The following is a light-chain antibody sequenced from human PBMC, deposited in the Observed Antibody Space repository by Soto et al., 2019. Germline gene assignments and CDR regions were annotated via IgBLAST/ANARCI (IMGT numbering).Light chain of an antibody. CDR2: GAS. J-gene: IGKJ1*01. V-gene: IGKV3-20*01. Sequence: EIVLTQSPGTLSLSPGERATLSCRASQSVSSSYLAWYQQKLGQAPRLLIYGASSRATGIPDRFSGSGYGTDFTLTISRLEPEDFAVYYCQQYGRLPWTFGQGTKVEIK. CDR3: QQYGRLPWT. CDR1: QSVSSSY.